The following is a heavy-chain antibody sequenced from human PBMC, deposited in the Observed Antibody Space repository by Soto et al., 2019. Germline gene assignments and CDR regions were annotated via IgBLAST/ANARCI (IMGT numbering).Heavy chain of an antibody. D-gene: IGHD6-6*01. J-gene: IGHJ6*02. V-gene: IGHV4-59*01. CDR1: GGSISSYY. Sequence: SETLSLTCTVSGGSISSYYWSWIRQPPGKGLEWIGYIYYSGSTNYNPSLKSRVTISVDTSKNQFSLKLSSVTAADTAVYYCARDRYSSSSDWYYYYGMDVWGQGTTVTVSS. CDR3: ARDRYSSSSDWYYYYGMDV. CDR2: IYYSGST.